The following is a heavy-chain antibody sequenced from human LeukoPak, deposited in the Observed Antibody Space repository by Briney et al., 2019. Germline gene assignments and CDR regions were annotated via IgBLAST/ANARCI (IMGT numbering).Heavy chain of an antibody. D-gene: IGHD3-22*01. J-gene: IGHJ4*02. CDR1: GFTFSSYA. V-gene: IGHV3-23*01. Sequence: GGSLRPSCAASGFTFSSYAMSWVRQAPGKGLEWVSAISGSGGSTYYADSVKGRFTISRDNSKNTLYLQMNSLRAEDTAVYYCAKGGHSVIVVKIDYWGQGTLVTVSS. CDR2: ISGSGGST. CDR3: AKGGHSVIVVKIDY.